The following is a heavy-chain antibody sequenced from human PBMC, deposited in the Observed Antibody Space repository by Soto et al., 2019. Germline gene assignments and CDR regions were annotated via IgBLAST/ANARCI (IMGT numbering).Heavy chain of an antibody. CDR2: ISGSGGST. Sequence: ASVKVSCAASGFTYSSYAMSWVRQAPGKGLEWVSAISGSGGSTYYADSVKGRLTISRDNSKNTLYLQMNSLRAEDTAVYYCAKCYVDTDWYFDLWGRGTLVTVSS. J-gene: IGHJ2*01. CDR1: GFTYSSYA. CDR3: AKCYVDTDWYFDL. V-gene: IGHV3-23*01. D-gene: IGHD5-18*01.